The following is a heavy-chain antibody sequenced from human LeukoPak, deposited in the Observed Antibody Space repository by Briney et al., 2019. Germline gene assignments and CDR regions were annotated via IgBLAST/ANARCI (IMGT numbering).Heavy chain of an antibody. CDR2: IHTSGST. V-gene: IGHV4-4*07. Sequence: TSETLSLTCTVSGGSISSYYWSWIRQPAGKGLEWIGRIHTSGSTNYNPSLKSRVTISVDTSKNQFSLKLSSVTAADTAVYSCALGFGELFKDYYYMDVWGKGTTVTISS. J-gene: IGHJ6*03. CDR1: GGSISSYY. CDR3: ALGFGELFKDYYYMDV. D-gene: IGHD3-10*01.